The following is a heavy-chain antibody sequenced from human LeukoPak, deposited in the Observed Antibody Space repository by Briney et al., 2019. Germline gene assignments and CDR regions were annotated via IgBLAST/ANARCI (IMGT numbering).Heavy chain of an antibody. CDR2: IYYIGST. D-gene: IGHD6-13*01. V-gene: IGHV4-31*03. Sequence: PSETLSLTCTVSGGSISSGGYYWSWIRQHPGKGLEWIGYIYYIGSTYYNPSLKSRVTISVDTSKNQFSLKLSSVTAADTAVYYCARSSSWYYFDYWGQGTLVTVSS. CDR1: GGSISSGGYY. J-gene: IGHJ4*02. CDR3: ARSSSWYYFDY.